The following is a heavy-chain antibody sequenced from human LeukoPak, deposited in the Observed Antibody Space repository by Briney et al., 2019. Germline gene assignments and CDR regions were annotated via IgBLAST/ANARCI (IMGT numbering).Heavy chain of an antibody. CDR1: VFTFSSYG. CDR3: AKDLVVNSSGWEIDY. V-gene: IGHV3-30*02. J-gene: IGHJ4*02. CDR2: IRLDVINK. Sequence: GRSLRLSCAASVFTFSSYGMHWVGQAPGKGLEWLGFIRLDVINKYYAASGSGRFTISRDSSKNTLYLQMNRLRAEDTAVYYCAKDLVVNSSGWEIDYWGQGTLATVSS. D-gene: IGHD6-19*01.